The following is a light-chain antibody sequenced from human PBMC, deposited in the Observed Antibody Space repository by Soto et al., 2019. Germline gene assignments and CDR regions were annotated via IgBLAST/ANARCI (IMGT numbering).Light chain of an antibody. J-gene: IGKJ4*01. Sequence: IQLTQSPSSLSASVGDRVTITCRASQGISSYLAWYQQKPGKSPKLLSYAASTLQSGVPSRFSGSGSGTDFTLTISSLQPAECATYYCPQLNSYPLTFGGGTNVEIK. CDR1: QGISSY. CDR3: PQLNSYPLT. V-gene: IGKV1-9*01. CDR2: AAS.